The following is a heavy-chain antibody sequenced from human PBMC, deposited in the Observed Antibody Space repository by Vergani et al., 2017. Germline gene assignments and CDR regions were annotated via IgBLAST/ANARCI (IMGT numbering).Heavy chain of an antibody. D-gene: IGHD5-18*01. CDR2: ISYDGSNK. Sequence: VQLLESGGGLVQPGGSLRLSCAASGFTFSSYAMHWVRQAPGKGLEWVAVISYDGSNKYYADSVKGRFTISRDNSKNTLYLQMNSLRAEDTAVYYCARDGTGYSYALPYYFDYWGQGTLVTVSS. CDR3: ARDGTGYSYALPYYFDY. J-gene: IGHJ4*02. CDR1: GFTFSSYA. V-gene: IGHV3-30-3*01.